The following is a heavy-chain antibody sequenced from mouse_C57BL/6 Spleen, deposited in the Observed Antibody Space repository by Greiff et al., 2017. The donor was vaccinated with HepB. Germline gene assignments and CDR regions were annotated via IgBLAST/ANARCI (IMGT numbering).Heavy chain of an antibody. Sequence: EVQGVESGPELVKPGASVKISCKASGYSFTDYNMNWVKQSNGKSLEWIGVINPNYGTTSYNQKFKGKATLTVDQSSSTAYMQLNSLTSEDSAVYYCARGDYYGSNYAMDYWGQGTSVTVSS. D-gene: IGHD1-1*01. CDR2: INPNYGTT. J-gene: IGHJ4*01. V-gene: IGHV1-39*01. CDR1: GYSFTDYN. CDR3: ARGDYYGSNYAMDY.